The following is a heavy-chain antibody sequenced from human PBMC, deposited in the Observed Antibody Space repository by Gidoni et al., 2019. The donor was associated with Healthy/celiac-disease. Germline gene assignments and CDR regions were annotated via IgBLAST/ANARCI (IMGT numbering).Heavy chain of an antibody. CDR2: ISSSSSYI. V-gene: IGHV3-21*01. Sequence: EVQLVESGGGLVKPGGSLRLSCAASGFTFSSYSMNWVRQAPGKGLEWVSSISSSSSYIYYADSVKGRFTISRDNAKNSLYLQMNSLRAEDTAVYYCASNYYDSSGYYGIDYWGQGTLVTVSS. J-gene: IGHJ4*02. CDR3: ASNYYDSSGYYGIDY. CDR1: GFTFSSYS. D-gene: IGHD3-22*01.